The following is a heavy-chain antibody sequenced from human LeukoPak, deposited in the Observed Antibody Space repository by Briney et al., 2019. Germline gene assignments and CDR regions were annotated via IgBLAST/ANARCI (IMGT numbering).Heavy chain of an antibody. CDR2: ISSSSSYI. CDR1: GFTFGSYS. Sequence: GGSLRLSCAASGFTFGSYSMNWVRQAPGKGLEWVSSISSSSSYIYYADSVKGRFTISRDNAKNSLYLQMNSLRAEDTAVYYCARDHLYGSGSYYHDYWGQGTLVTVSS. CDR3: ARDHLYGSGSYYHDY. J-gene: IGHJ4*02. V-gene: IGHV3-21*01. D-gene: IGHD3-10*01.